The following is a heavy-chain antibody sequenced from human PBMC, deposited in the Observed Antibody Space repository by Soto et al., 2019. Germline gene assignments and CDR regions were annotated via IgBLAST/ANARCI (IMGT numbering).Heavy chain of an antibody. CDR3: ARVGKLYYYYYYGMDV. CDR1: GGSFSGYY. Sequence: PSETLSLTCAVYGGSFSGYYWSWIRQPPGKGLEWIGEINHSGSTNYNPSLKSRVTISVDTSKNQFSLKLSSVTAADTAVYYCARVGKLYYYYYYGMDVWGQGTTVT. J-gene: IGHJ6*02. CDR2: INHSGST. D-gene: IGHD1-26*01. V-gene: IGHV4-34*01.